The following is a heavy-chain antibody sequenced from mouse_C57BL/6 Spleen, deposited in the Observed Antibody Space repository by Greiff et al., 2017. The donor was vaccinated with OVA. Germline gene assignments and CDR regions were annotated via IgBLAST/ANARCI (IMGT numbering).Heavy chain of an antibody. CDR3: ARSGEGLDY. CDR2: IWSGGST. V-gene: IGHV2-2*01. Sequence: VQLQESGPGLVQPSQSLSITCTVSGFSLTSYGVHWVRQSPGKGLEWLGVIWSGGSTDYNAAFISRMSISKDNSKCQVFFRMNSLQADDTSIYYCARSGEGLDYWGQGTSVTVSS. J-gene: IGHJ4*01. CDR1: GFSLTSYG.